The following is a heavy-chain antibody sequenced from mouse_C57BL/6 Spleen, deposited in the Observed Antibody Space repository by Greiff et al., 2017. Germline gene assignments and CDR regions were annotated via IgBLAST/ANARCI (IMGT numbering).Heavy chain of an antibody. Sequence: VKLQQPGAELVKPGASVKLSCKASGYTFTSYWMTWVKQRPGQGLEWIGMIHPNSGSTNYNEKFKSKATLTVDKSSSTAYMQLSSLTSEDSAVYYCARFTTVVALDYWGQGTTLTVSS. D-gene: IGHD1-1*01. V-gene: IGHV1-64*01. CDR3: ARFTTVVALDY. CDR1: GYTFTSYW. J-gene: IGHJ2*01. CDR2: IHPNSGST.